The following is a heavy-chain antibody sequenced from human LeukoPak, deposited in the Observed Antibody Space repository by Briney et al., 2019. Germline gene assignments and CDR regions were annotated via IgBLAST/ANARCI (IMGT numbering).Heavy chain of an antibody. Sequence: GASVKVSCKASGYTFASYAISWVRQAPGQGLEWMGGIIPIFGTANYAQKFQGRVTITADESTSTAYMELSSLRSEDTAVYYCASYPHYYDSSGYYGYWGQGTLVTVSS. D-gene: IGHD3-22*01. CDR3: ASYPHYYDSSGYYGY. J-gene: IGHJ4*02. CDR2: IIPIFGTA. V-gene: IGHV1-69*13. CDR1: GYTFASYA.